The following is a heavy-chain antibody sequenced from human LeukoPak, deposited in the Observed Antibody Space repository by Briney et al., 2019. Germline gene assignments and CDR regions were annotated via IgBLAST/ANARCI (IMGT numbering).Heavy chain of an antibody. D-gene: IGHD3-22*01. CDR2: INPNSGGT. J-gene: IGHJ5*02. V-gene: IGHV1-2*02. CDR3: ARHYDRSANRWFDP. CDR1: GYTFTDYY. Sequence: GASVKVSCKASGYTFTDYYIHWVRQSPGQGLEWMGWINPNSGGTNYAQKFQGRVTMTRDTSISPAYMELSRLTSDDTAVYYCARHYDRSANRWFDPWGQGTPVTVSS.